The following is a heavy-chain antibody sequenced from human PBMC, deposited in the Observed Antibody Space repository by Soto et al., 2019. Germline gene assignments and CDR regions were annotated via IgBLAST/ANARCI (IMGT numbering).Heavy chain of an antibody. CDR1: GYTFTSYG. CDR3: ARDLFPLGINPDSSDYDYYYYYGMDV. J-gene: IGHJ6*02. Sequence: GASVKVSCKASGYTFTSYGISWVRQAPGQGLEWMGWISAYNGNTNYAQKLQGRVTMTTDTSTSTAYMELRSLRSDDTAVYYCARDLFPLGINPDSSDYDYYYYYGMDVWGQGTTVTVSS. CDR2: ISAYNGNT. V-gene: IGHV1-18*01. D-gene: IGHD3-22*01.